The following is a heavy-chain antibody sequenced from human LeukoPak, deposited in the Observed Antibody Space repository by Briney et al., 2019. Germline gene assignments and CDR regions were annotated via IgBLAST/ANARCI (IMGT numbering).Heavy chain of an antibody. CDR1: GGSFSGYY. J-gene: IGHJ6*02. CDR2: INHSGST. V-gene: IGHV4-34*01. Sequence: SETLSLTCAVYGGSFSGYYWSWIRQPPGKGLEWIGEINHSGSTNYNPSLKSRVTISVDTSKNQFSLKLSSVTAADAAVYYCARGGVAHSSSWYYYYYGMDVWGQGTTVTVSS. CDR3: ARGGVAHSSSWYYYYYGMDV. D-gene: IGHD6-13*01.